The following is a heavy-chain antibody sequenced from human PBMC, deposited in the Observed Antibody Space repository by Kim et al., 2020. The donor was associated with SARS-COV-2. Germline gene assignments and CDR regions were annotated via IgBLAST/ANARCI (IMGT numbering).Heavy chain of an antibody. CDR2: IYPGDSDT. CDR1: GYSFTSYW. J-gene: IGHJ5*02. D-gene: IGHD3-10*01. CDR3: ARLPRGTYYYGSGVLDIWSFDP. Sequence: GESLKISCKGSGYSFTSYWIGWVRQMPGKGLEWVGIIYPGDSDTRYSPSFQGQVTIPADKSISTAYLQWSSLKASDTAMYYCARLPRGTYYYGSGVLDIWSFDPWGQGTLVTVSS. V-gene: IGHV5-51*01.